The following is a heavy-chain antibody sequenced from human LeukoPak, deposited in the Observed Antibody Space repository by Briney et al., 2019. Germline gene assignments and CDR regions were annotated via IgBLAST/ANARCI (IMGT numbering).Heavy chain of an antibody. D-gene: IGHD3-10*01. V-gene: IGHV4-39*01. CDR2: IYYSGST. J-gene: IGHJ3*02. CDR3: ARRDYYGSGSYYLAFDI. Sequence: SETLSLTCTVSSGSISSSRYYWGWIRQPPGKGLEWIGSIYYSGSTYYNPSLKSRVTISVDTSKNQSSLKVISVTAADTAVYYCARRDYYGSGSYYLAFDIWGQGTMVTVSS. CDR1: SGSISSSRYY.